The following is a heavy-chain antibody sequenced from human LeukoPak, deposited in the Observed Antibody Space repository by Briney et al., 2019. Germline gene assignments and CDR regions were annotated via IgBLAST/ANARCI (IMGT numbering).Heavy chain of an antibody. CDR2: IYYSGST. CDR3: ARVCSTSCYSGNAYYFDY. Sequence: SETLSLTCTVSGGSISSGDYYWSWIRQPPGKGLEWIGYIYYSGSTYYNPSLKSRVTISGDTSKNQFSLKLDSVTAADTAVYYCARVCSTSCYSGNAYYFDYWGQGTLVTVSS. CDR1: GGSISSGDYY. J-gene: IGHJ4*02. D-gene: IGHD2-2*01. V-gene: IGHV4-30-4*08.